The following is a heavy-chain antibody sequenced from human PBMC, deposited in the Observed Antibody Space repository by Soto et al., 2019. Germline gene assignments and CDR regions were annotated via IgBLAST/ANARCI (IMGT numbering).Heavy chain of an antibody. V-gene: IGHV3-7*01. CDR3: ASTLVPYYFDY. J-gene: IGHJ4*02. CDR1: GFTFSSYW. D-gene: IGHD2-8*02. Sequence: GGSLRLSCAASGFTFSSYWMSWVRQAPGKGLEWVANIKQDGSGKYYVDSVKGRFTISRDNAKNSLYLQMNSLRAEDTAVYYCASTLVPYYFDYWGQGTLITVSS. CDR2: IKQDGSGK.